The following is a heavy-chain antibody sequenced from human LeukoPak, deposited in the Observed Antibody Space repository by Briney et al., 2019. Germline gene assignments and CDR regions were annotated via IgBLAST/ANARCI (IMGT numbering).Heavy chain of an antibody. CDR2: ISAYNGNT. J-gene: IGHJ4*02. CDR3: ARDGVLPGAMFV. CDR1: GYTFTSYG. D-gene: IGHD2-2*01. Sequence: ASVKVSCETSGYTFTSYGLTWVRQAPGQGLEWMGWISAYNGNTNYAQSLQGRVTMTTDTSTNTGYLDVRSLRSDDTAVYYCARDGVLPGAMFVWGQGTLVTVSS. V-gene: IGHV1-18*01.